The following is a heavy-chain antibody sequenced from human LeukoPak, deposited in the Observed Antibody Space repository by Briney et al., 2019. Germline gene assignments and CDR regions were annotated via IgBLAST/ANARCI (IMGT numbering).Heavy chain of an antibody. CDR3: AREEVGTPGAFDI. Sequence: MPSETLSLTCAVYGGSFSGYYWSWIRQPPGKGLEWIGEINHSGSTNYNPSLKSRVTISVDTSKNQFSLKLSSVTAADTAVYYCAREEVGTPGAFDIWGQGTMVTVSS. D-gene: IGHD1-14*01. CDR2: INHSGST. CDR1: GGSFSGYY. J-gene: IGHJ3*02. V-gene: IGHV4-34*01.